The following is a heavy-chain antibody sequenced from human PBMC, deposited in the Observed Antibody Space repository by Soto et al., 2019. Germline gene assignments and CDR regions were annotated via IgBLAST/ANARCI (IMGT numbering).Heavy chain of an antibody. CDR1: GFTFSSYG. Sequence: RLSCVGSGFTFSSYGMHWVRQAPGKGLEWVAMISYDGSNKYHGDSVKGRFTISRDNSKNTVYVEMNSLRAEDTAVYYCAKEGAEAYSLDYWGQGTLVTVSS. J-gene: IGHJ4*02. CDR2: ISYDGSNK. V-gene: IGHV3-30*18. D-gene: IGHD6-19*01. CDR3: AKEGAEAYSLDY.